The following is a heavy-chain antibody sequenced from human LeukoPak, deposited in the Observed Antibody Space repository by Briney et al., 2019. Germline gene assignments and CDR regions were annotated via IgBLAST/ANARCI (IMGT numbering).Heavy chain of an antibody. J-gene: IGHJ3*02. Sequence: GGSLRLSCAASGFTFSSYSMNWVRQAPGKGLEWVSSISSSSSYIYYADSVKGRFTISRDNAKNSLYLQMNSLRAEDTAVYYCARDSSPTYYDILTGYYYDAFDIWGQGTMVTVSS. CDR3: ARDSSPTYYDILTGYYYDAFDI. CDR2: ISSSSSYI. V-gene: IGHV3-21*01. D-gene: IGHD3-9*01. CDR1: GFTFSSYS.